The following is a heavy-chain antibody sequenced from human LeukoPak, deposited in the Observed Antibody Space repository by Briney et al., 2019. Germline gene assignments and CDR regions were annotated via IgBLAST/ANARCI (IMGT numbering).Heavy chain of an antibody. Sequence: GGSLRLSCAASGFTFSDYYMSWIRQAPGKGLEWVSYISSSGSTIYYADSVKGRFTISRDNAKNSLYLQMNSLRAEDTAVYYCATGIAADDIYSYYYYMDVWGKGTTVTVSS. CDR3: ATGIAADDIYSYYYYMDV. V-gene: IGHV3-11*04. CDR2: ISSSGSTI. J-gene: IGHJ6*03. D-gene: IGHD6-13*01. CDR1: GFTFSDYY.